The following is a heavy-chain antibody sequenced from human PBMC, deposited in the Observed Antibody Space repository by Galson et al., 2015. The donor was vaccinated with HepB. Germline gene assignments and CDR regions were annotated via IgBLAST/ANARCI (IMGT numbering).Heavy chain of an antibody. CDR1: GGSVSSNSAA. D-gene: IGHD6-19*01. CDR2: TYYRAKWYN. CDR3: ARERYSSGWPHFDY. J-gene: IGHJ4*02. V-gene: IGHV6-1*01. Sequence: SAISGGSVSSNSAAWNWIRQSPSRGLKWLGRTYYRAKWYNDYAVSVKSRITINPDTSKNQFSLQLNSVTPEDTAVYYCARERYSSGWPHFDYWGQGTLVTVSS.